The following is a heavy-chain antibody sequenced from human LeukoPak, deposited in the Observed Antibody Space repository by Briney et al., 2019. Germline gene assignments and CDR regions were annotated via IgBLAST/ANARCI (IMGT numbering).Heavy chain of an antibody. V-gene: IGHV3-30-3*01. CDR3: ARDRDPFGSGSPLDI. J-gene: IGHJ3*02. D-gene: IGHD3-10*01. Sequence: GGSLRLSCAASRFTFSNYAIHWVRQAPGKGLEWVAIISYDGNNKYYADSVKGRFTISRDNSKNTLYLQMNSLRAEDTAVYYCARDRDPFGSGSPLDIWGQGTMVTVSS. CDR2: ISYDGNNK. CDR1: RFTFSNYA.